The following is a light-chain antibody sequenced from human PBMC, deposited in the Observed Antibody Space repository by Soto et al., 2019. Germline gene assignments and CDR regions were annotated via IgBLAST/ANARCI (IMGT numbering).Light chain of an antibody. CDR3: QHYYRPPIT. J-gene: IGKJ5*01. CDR1: QSVLDSSNNKNC. CDR2: WAS. V-gene: IGKV4-1*01. Sequence: DIVMTQSPDSLAVSLGERATINCKSSQSVLDSSNNKNCLAWYQQKPGQPPKLLIYWASTREYGVPDRFGGRGSGTDFTHTISSLQAEDVAVYDGQHYYRPPITCGQGTRLEIK.